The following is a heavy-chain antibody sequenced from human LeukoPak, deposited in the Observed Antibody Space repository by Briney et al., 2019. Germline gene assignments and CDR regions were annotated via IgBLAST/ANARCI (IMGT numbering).Heavy chain of an antibody. Sequence: SETLSITCAVYGGSFSGYYWSWIRQPPGKGLEWIGEINHSGSTNYNPSLKSRVTISVDTSKNQFSLKLSSVTAADTAVYYCARDSSSRPIDYWGQGTLVTVSS. V-gene: IGHV4-34*01. J-gene: IGHJ4*02. CDR3: ARDSSSRPIDY. D-gene: IGHD6-13*01. CDR2: INHSGST. CDR1: GGSFSGYY.